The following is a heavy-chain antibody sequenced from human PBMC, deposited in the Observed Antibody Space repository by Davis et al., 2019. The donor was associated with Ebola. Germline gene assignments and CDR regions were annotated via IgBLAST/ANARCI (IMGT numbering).Heavy chain of an antibody. CDR2: IHYTGST. Sequence: PSETLSLTCTVSGGSITSHYWSWIRQPPGQGLEWIGYIHYTGSTKYNPSLKSRVTISVHTSKKNFSLKLTSLTAADTAVYYCLWTGFGGGVWGQGTTVIVFS. D-gene: IGHD1-14*01. CDR3: LWTGFGGGV. J-gene: IGHJ6*02. CDR1: GGSITSHY. V-gene: IGHV4-59*11.